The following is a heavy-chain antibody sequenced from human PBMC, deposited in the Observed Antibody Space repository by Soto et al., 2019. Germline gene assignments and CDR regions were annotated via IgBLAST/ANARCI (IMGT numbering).Heavy chain of an antibody. Sequence: PSETLSLTCTVSGGSISSYYWSWIRQPPGKGLEWIGYIYYSGSTNYNPSLKSRVTISVDTSKNQYSLKLSSVTAADTAEYYCASSLWFGELLNLYYYGMDVWGQGTTVTVSS. J-gene: IGHJ6*02. D-gene: IGHD3-10*01. V-gene: IGHV4-59*08. CDR3: ASSLWFGELLNLYYYGMDV. CDR2: IYYSGST. CDR1: GGSISSYY.